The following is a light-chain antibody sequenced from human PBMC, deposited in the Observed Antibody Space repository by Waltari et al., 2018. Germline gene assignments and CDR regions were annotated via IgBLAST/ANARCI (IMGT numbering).Light chain of an antibody. Sequence: QPALTQPPSASGSLGHSVTIYCSGSSSYIGRYKFVSWYQQSPGLAPTLLFYEVFKRPPGVPYRFSGSKSGNTASLTVSGLQPEDEADYFCSSYAGSNTLVFGGGTRLTVL. V-gene: IGLV2-8*01. CDR2: EVF. J-gene: IGLJ2*01. CDR3: SSYAGSNTLV. CDR1: SSYIGRYKF.